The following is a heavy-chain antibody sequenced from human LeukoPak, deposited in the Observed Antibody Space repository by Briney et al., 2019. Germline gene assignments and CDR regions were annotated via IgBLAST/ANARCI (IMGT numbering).Heavy chain of an antibody. V-gene: IGHV3-48*03. J-gene: IGHJ4*02. CDR3: ARRRDYFDS. CDR2: ISSSGSI. Sequence: PGGSLRLSCVGSGLSFSGFEMNWVRQAPGKGLEWIGYISSSGSIYYADSVKGRFTMSRDDAKSSLYLQVSSLRAEDTAIYYCARRRDYFDSWGQGTLVTVSS. CDR1: GLSFSGFE.